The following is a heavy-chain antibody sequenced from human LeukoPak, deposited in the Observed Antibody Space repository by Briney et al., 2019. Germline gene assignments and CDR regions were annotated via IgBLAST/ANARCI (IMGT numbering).Heavy chain of an antibody. J-gene: IGHJ5*02. CDR3: ATGPSQWFGLSGWFDP. D-gene: IGHD3-10*01. Sequence: ASVKVSCKASGGTFSSYAISWVRQAPGQGLEWMGGIIPIFGTANYAQKFQGRVTITTDESTSTAYMELSSLRSEDTAVYYCATGPSQWFGLSGWFDPWGQGTLVTVTS. CDR2: IIPIFGTA. V-gene: IGHV1-69*05. CDR1: GGTFSSYA.